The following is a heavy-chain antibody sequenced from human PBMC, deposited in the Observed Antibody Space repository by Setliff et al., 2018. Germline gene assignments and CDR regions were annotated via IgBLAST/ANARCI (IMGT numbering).Heavy chain of an antibody. Sequence: ASVKVSCKASGYTFSSYGVHWVRQAPGQRLEWMGFIYTDNGNTKYSKNFQDRVAITRDSSASTVYMELSSLRYEDTAVYYCARGSRGFDYWGQGALVTVSS. J-gene: IGHJ4*02. V-gene: IGHV1-3*04. CDR3: ARGSRGFDY. CDR2: IYTDNGNT. CDR1: GYTFSSYG.